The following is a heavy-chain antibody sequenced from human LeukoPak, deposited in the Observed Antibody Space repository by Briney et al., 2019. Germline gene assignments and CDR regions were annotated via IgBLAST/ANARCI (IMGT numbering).Heavy chain of an antibody. CDR1: GLAFSDYW. CDR2: IRPDGSDK. D-gene: IGHD1-20*01. Sequence: GGSLRLSCAASGLAFSDYWMSWVRQAPGKGLEWVANIRPDGSDKLHVDSVRGRFTISRDNAQNSLSLQMNSLRAEDSGVYYCGRWGITAALDRWGQGTLVTVSS. J-gene: IGHJ5*02. CDR3: GRWGITAALDR. V-gene: IGHV3-7*01.